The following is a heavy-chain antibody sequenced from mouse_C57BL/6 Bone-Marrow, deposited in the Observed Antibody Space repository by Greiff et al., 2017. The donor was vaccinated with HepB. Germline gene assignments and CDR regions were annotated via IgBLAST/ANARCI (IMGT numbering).Heavy chain of an antibody. CDR2: INPNYGTT. CDR3: ASKRGFYDGYYPYYAMDY. J-gene: IGHJ4*01. D-gene: IGHD2-3*01. V-gene: IGHV1-39*01. Sequence: EVQLQQSGPELVKPGASVKISCKASGYSFTDYNMNWVKQSNGKSLEWIGVINPNYGTTSYNQKFKGKATLTVDQSSSTAYMQLNSLTSEDSAVYYCASKRGFYDGYYPYYAMDYWGQGTSVTVSS. CDR1: GYSFTDYN.